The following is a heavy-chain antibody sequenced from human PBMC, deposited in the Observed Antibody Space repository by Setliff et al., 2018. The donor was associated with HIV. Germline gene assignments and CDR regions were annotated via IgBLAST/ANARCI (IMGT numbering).Heavy chain of an antibody. J-gene: IGHJ4*02. CDR3: ARSWGSGSYPY. V-gene: IGHV4-38-2*02. Sequence: PSETLSLTCTVSGYSISSGYYWGWIRQPPGKGLEWIGEINHSGSTSYNPSLKSRVTISVDTSKNQFSLKLTSVTAADTAVYYCARSWGSGSYPYWGQGTLVTVSS. D-gene: IGHD3-10*01. CDR1: GYSISSGYY. CDR2: INHSGST.